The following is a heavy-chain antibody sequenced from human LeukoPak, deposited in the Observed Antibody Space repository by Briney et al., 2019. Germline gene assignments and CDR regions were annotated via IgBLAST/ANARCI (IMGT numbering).Heavy chain of an antibody. Sequence: GGSLRLSCAASGFTFSSYSINWVRQAPGKGLEWVSSISSSSSYIYYADSVKGRFTISRDNAKNPLYLQTNSLRAEDTAVYYCARGTIWYGVVAYYFDYWGQGTLVTVSS. J-gene: IGHJ4*02. CDR3: ARGTIWYGVVAYYFDY. V-gene: IGHV3-21*01. D-gene: IGHD3-3*01. CDR1: GFTFSSYS. CDR2: ISSSSSYI.